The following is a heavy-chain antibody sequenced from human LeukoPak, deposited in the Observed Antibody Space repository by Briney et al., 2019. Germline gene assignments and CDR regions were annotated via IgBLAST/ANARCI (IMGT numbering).Heavy chain of an antibody. J-gene: IGHJ3*02. CDR3: ARGRGYSYYEAFDI. D-gene: IGHD5-18*01. V-gene: IGHV1-3*01. Sequence: GASVKVSCKASGYTFTSYAMHWVRQAPGQRLEWMGWINAGNGNTKYSQKFQGRVTITRDTSASTAYMELSSLRSEDTAVYYCARGRGYSYYEAFDIWGQGTMVTVSS. CDR2: INAGNGNT. CDR1: GYTFTSYA.